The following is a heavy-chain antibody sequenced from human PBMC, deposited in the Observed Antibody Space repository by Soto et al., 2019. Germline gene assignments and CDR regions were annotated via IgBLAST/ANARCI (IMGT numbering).Heavy chain of an antibody. CDR3: ARGGPELFYDTLTGPDY. V-gene: IGHV1-18*01. D-gene: IGHD3-9*01. CDR1: GYTFTSHG. Sequence: ASVKVFCKASGYTFTSHGITWVRQAPGQGLEWMGWTYNGNTNYADSVKGRFTISRDNSKNTLYLQMNSLRAEDTAVYYCARGGPELFYDTLTGPDYWGQGTLVTVSS. J-gene: IGHJ4*02. CDR2: TYNGNT.